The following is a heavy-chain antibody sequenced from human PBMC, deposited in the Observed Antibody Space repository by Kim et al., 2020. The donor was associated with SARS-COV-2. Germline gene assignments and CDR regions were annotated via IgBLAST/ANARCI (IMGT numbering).Heavy chain of an antibody. V-gene: IGHV4-34*12. D-gene: IGHD2-15*01. CDR2: IIHNGRT. Sequence: SETLSLTCAVYDGSFSGYFWTWIRQTPGKGLEWIGEIIHNGRTNYNPSLQSRVTISVDKSKNQFSLKLSSVTAADTAVYYCARRGRKVSGDRVFWFDPWG. CDR1: DGSFSGYF. J-gene: IGHJ5*02. CDR3: ARRGRKVSGDRVFWFDP.